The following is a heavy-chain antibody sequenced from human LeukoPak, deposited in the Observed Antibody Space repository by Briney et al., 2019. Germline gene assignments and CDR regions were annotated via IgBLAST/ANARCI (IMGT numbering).Heavy chain of an antibody. CDR1: GGSISSGDFY. CDR3: ARHEYSGNYYGLSWFDP. J-gene: IGHJ5*02. CDR2: IYYSGST. V-gene: IGHV4-39*01. D-gene: IGHD1-26*01. Sequence: SETLSLTCTVSGGSISSGDFYWSWIRQPPGKGLEWIASIYYSGSTYYNPSLKSRVTISVDTSKNQLSLKLSSLTAADTAVYYCARHEYSGNYYGLSWFDPWGQGTLVTVSS.